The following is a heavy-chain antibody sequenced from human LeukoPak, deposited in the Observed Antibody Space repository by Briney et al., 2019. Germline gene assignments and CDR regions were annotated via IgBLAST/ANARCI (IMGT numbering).Heavy chain of an antibody. V-gene: IGHV3-48*03. CDR3: ARKKCGGDCNSFNWFDP. CDR1: GFTFSSYE. D-gene: IGHD2-21*02. J-gene: IGHJ5*02. Sequence: PGGSLRLSCAASGFTFSSYEMNWVRQAPGKGLEWVSYISSSGSTTYYADSVKGRFTIPRDNSKNTVYLQMDSLRAEDTAVYYCARKKCGGDCNSFNWFDPWGQGTLVTVSS. CDR2: ISSSGSTT.